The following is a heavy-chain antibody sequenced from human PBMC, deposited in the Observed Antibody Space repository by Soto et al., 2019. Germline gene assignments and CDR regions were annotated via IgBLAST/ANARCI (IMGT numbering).Heavy chain of an antibody. CDR3: SRIAVSGPITGFEY. Sequence: SEPLSLPYTVSGGSVSNSRYLWAWIHQPPGKGLQWIGSVSYSGSTYYNPSLKSRVTISVDTSKTQSSLRLSSVTAADTAVYYCSRIAVSGPITGFEYWGQGALVTVSS. CDR1: GGSVSNSRYL. D-gene: IGHD6-19*01. J-gene: IGHJ4*02. CDR2: VSYSGST. V-gene: IGHV4-39*01.